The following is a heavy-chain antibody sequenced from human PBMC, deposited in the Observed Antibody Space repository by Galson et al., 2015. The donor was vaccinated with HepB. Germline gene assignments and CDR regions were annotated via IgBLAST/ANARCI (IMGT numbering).Heavy chain of an antibody. CDR2: INTNAGNP. CDR1: GYTFTSCA. D-gene: IGHD1-26*01. Sequence: SVKVSCKASGYTFTSCAMNWVRQAPGQGLEWMGWINTNAGNPTYAQGFTGRFVFPLDTSVSTAYLQICSLKAEDTAVYYCARDADLVGAYYGVWNWFDPWGQGTLVTVSS. CDR3: ARDADLVGAYYGVWNWFDP. J-gene: IGHJ5*02. V-gene: IGHV7-4-1*01.